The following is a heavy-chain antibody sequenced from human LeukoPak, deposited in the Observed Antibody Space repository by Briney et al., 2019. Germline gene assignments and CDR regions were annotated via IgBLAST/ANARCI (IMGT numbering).Heavy chain of an antibody. CDR1: GITFSTYT. D-gene: IGHD3-3*01. J-gene: IGHJ4*02. CDR2: ISSSSGSI. CDR3: ARGSAFCFDS. V-gene: IGHV3-48*01. Sequence: GGSLRLSCAASGITFSTYTMNWVRQAPGKGLEWVSYISSSSGSIYYADSVKGRFTISRDNANNSLYLQMNSLRAEDTAMYFCARGSAFCFDSWGQGTLVTVSS.